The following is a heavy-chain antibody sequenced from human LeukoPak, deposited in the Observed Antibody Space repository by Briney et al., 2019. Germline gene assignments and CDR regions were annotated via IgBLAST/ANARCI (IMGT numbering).Heavy chain of an antibody. CDR2: ISYDGSNK. CDR1: GFTFSSYG. Sequence: GGSLRLSCAASGFTFSSYGMHWVRQAPGKGLEWVAVISYDGSNKYYADSVKGRFTISRDNSKNTLYLQMNSLRAEDTAVYYCAKDGLEAGEAFDIWGQGTMVTVSS. CDR3: AKDGLEAGEAFDI. J-gene: IGHJ3*02. V-gene: IGHV3-30*18. D-gene: IGHD6-25*01.